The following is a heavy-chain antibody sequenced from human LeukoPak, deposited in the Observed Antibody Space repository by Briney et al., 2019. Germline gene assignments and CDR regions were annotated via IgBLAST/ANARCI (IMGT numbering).Heavy chain of an antibody. CDR3: VKKVGGNYPYDY. CDR2: ISTNGDST. Sequence: PGGSLRLSCAASGFTVSSNYMSWVRQAPGKGLEYVSAISTNGDSTHYADSVKGRFTISRDNSKNTLHLQMSSLRTEDTAVYYCVKKVGGNYPYDYWGQGALVTVSS. V-gene: IGHV3-64D*09. J-gene: IGHJ4*02. CDR1: GFTVSSNY. D-gene: IGHD1-7*01.